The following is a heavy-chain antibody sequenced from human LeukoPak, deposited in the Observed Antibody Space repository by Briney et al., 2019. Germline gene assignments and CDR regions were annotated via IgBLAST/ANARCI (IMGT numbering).Heavy chain of an antibody. V-gene: IGHV1-3*01. D-gene: IGHD6-13*01. J-gene: IGHJ4*02. Sequence: GASVKVSCKASGYTFTSYAMHWVRQAPGQRLEWMGWITAGNGNTKYSQKFQGRVTITRDTSASTAYMELSSLRSEDTAVYYCARFSWFPPFFEWGQGTLVTVSS. CDR1: GYTFTSYA. CDR2: ITAGNGNT. CDR3: ARFSWFPPFFE.